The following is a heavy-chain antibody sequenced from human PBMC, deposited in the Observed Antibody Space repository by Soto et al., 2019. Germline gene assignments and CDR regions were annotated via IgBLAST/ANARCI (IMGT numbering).Heavy chain of an antibody. V-gene: IGHV5-51*01. J-gene: IGHJ4*02. CDR2: IYPGDSDT. CDR1: GYSFTSYW. CDR3: ARQEAPRQENWEREYCFDY. Sequence: GESLKISCKGSGYSFTSYWIGWVRQMPGKGLEWMGIIYPGDSDTRYSPSFQGQVTISADKSISTAYLQWSSLKASDTAMYYCARQEAPRQENWEREYCFDYWGQGTLVTVSS. D-gene: IGHD7-27*01.